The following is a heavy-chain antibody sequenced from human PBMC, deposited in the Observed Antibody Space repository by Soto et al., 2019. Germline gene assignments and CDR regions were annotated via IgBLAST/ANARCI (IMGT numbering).Heavy chain of an antibody. Sequence: QGHLVQSGAEVKKPGASVKVSCKASDYTFDSYGINWVRQAPGQGLEWMGWISPYNGNPKYAQKFQGRVTMTTDTSTTTAYMELRRLSSDDTAGYYCARKPSTSWPPLYGRDVWGQGTTVTVSS. CDR1: DYTFDSYG. J-gene: IGHJ6*02. V-gene: IGHV1-18*01. CDR2: ISPYNGNP. CDR3: ARKPSTSWPPLYGRDV.